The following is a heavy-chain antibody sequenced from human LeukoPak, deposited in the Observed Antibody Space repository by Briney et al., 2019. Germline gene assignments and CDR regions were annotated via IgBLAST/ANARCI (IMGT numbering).Heavy chain of an antibody. V-gene: IGHV1-2*02. CDR2: MNPNSGGT. Sequence: ASVTVSCKASGYTFTDHYIHWVRQAPGQGREGMGWMNPNSGGTKYAQKSQGRVTMTRDTSISTAYTELSSLRSDDTAVYYCARWTADYYMDVWGKGTTVTVSS. D-gene: IGHD3/OR15-3a*01. CDR3: ARWTADYYMDV. CDR1: GYTFTDHY. J-gene: IGHJ6*03.